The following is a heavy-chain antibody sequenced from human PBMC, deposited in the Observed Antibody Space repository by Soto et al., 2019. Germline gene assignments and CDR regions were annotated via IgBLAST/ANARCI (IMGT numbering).Heavy chain of an antibody. J-gene: IGHJ4*02. D-gene: IGHD5-18*01. CDR2: IDHSGST. CDR1: GGSFSGYY. Sequence: SETLSLTCAVYGGSFSGYYWSWIRQPPGKGLEWIGEIDHSGSTNYNPSLKSRVTISVDTPKNQFSPKLSSVTAAATSVYYSARARLSYGSWEPLFGPFDYWGQGNLVTVSS. CDR3: ARARLSYGSWEPLFGPFDY. V-gene: IGHV4-34*01.